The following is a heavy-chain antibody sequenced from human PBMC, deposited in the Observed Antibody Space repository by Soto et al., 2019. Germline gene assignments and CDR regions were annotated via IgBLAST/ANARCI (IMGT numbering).Heavy chain of an antibody. J-gene: IGHJ5*02. D-gene: IGHD6-19*01. CDR2: IHAGGST. CDR1: GFSVSNNY. V-gene: IGHV3-53*02. Sequence: EVQLVETGGGLIQPGGSLRLSCAASGFSVSNNYMSWVRQAPGKGLEWVSIIHAGGSTDYADSVKGRFTISRDNSKNAVYLQMNGLRDEDTAMYYCASLAVAEGFDPWCQGTLVTVSS. CDR3: ASLAVAEGFDP.